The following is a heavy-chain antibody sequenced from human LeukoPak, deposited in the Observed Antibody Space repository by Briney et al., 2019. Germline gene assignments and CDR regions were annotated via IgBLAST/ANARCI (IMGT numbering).Heavy chain of an antibody. CDR1: GYTFTSYD. CDR3: ARGGVPAAPEYFQH. Sequence: ASVKVSCKASGYTFTSYDINWVRQATGQGLEWMGWMNPNSGNTGYAQKFQGRVTITRNTSISTAYMELSSLRSEDTAVYYCARGGVPAAPEYFQHWGQGTLVTVSS. J-gene: IGHJ1*01. CDR2: MNPNSGNT. V-gene: IGHV1-8*03. D-gene: IGHD2-2*01.